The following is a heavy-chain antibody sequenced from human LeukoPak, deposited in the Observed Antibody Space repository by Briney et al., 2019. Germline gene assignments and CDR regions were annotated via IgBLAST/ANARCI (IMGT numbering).Heavy chain of an antibody. J-gene: IGHJ4*02. CDR3: AKSPTFGGAIVSVGGY. CDR2: ISNDGSNK. V-gene: IGHV3-30*18. Sequence: GGSLRLSCAASGFTFSSYGMHWVRQAPGKGLEWVAAISNDGSNKYYADSVKGRFTISRDNSKNTLYLQMNSLRAEDTAVYYCAKSPTFGGAIVSVGGYWGQGTLVTVSS. CDR1: GFTFSSYG. D-gene: IGHD3-16*02.